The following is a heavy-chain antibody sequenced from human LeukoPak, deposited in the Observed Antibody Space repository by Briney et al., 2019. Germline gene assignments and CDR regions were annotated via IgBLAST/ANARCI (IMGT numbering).Heavy chain of an antibody. CDR1: GFTFSSYA. CDR2: IIGSGSST. J-gene: IGHJ4*02. D-gene: IGHD6-13*01. CDR3: AKDRAQQLVLDF. V-gene: IGHV3-23*01. Sequence: GGSVRLSCAASGFTFSSYAMSWVRQAPGKGLEWVSAIIGSGSSTYYADSVKGRFTISRDNSKNTLFLQMNSLRAEDTAVYYCAKDRAQQLVLDFWGQGTLVTVLS.